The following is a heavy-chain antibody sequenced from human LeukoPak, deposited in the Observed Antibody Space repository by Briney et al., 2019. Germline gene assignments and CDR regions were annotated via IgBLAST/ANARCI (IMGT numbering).Heavy chain of an antibody. J-gene: IGHJ4*02. CDR2: ISTDGSST. V-gene: IGHV3-74*03. Sequence: GGSLRLSCAASGFTFTTYWMHWVRQAPGKGLVWVSRISTDGSSTTYADSVKGRFTISRDNAKNTLYLQMDSLRAEDTAVYYCARGLVAPGAIRSYWGQGTLVTVSS. D-gene: IGHD2-2*02. CDR1: GFTFTTYW. CDR3: ARGLVAPGAIRSY.